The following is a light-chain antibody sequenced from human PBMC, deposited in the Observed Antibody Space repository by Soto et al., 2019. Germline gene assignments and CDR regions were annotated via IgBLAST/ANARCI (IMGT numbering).Light chain of an antibody. J-gene: IGKJ2*03. CDR1: QSVFYRSSDKSY. Sequence: DIVMTQSPDSLSVSIDERATINSTSSQSVFYRSSDKSYLAWYQQKPGQPPKLLIYWASTRESGVPDRFSGSGSGTDFTLTITSLQAEDVAVYYCQQYYSLPYSFGQGTKVDI. CDR3: QQYYSLPYS. CDR2: WAS. V-gene: IGKV4-1*01.